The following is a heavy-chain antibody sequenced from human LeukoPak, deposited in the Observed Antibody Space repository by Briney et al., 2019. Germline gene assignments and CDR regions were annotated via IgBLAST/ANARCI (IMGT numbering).Heavy chain of an antibody. CDR3: AREVAAGSSWYAAFDY. CDR1: GYTFTGYY. Sequence: ASVKVPCKASGYTFTGYYMHWVRQAPGQGLEWMGWINPNSGGTNYAQKFQGRVTMTRDTSISTAYMELSRLRSDDTAVYYCAREVAAGSSWYAAFDYWGQGTLVTVSS. CDR2: INPNSGGT. J-gene: IGHJ4*02. V-gene: IGHV1-2*02. D-gene: IGHD6-13*01.